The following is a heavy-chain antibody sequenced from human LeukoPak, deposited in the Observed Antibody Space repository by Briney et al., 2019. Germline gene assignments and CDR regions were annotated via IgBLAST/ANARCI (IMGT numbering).Heavy chain of an antibody. V-gene: IGHV3-30*18. CDR3: AKVGDYGDYALDY. J-gene: IGHJ4*02. D-gene: IGHD4-17*01. CDR2: ISYDGSYK. CDR1: GFTFSRYG. Sequence: PGGSLRLSCAASGFTFSRYGMHWVREAPGKGLEWVAVISYDGSYKYYADSVKGRFTISRDNSKNTLYLQMNSLRAEDTAVYYCAKVGDYGDYALDYWGQGTLVTVSS.